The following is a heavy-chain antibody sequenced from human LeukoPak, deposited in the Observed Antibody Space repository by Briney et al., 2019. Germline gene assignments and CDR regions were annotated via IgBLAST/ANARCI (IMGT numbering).Heavy chain of an antibody. Sequence: GGSLRLSCAASGFTFSSYSMNWVRQAPGKGLEWVSYISSSSSTIYYADSVKGRFTISRDNAKNSLYLQMNSLRAEDTAVYYCARDSRPYDYDFWSGYSPPRGWLDPWGQGTLVTVSS. D-gene: IGHD3-3*01. CDR2: ISSSSSTI. V-gene: IGHV3-48*01. CDR1: GFTFSSYS. J-gene: IGHJ5*02. CDR3: ARDSRPYDYDFWSGYSPPRGWLDP.